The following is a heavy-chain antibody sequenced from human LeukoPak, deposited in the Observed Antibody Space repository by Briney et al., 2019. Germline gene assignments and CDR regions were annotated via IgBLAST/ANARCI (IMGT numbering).Heavy chain of an antibody. V-gene: IGHV4-34*01. Sequence: PSDTLSLTCAVYGGSFSGYYWSWIRQPPGKGLDWMGEFNLSGITNYNPSLKSPVTISVDTSKSQVSLKLSSVTAADTAVYYCARVSGRSSHWGQGTLVTVSS. J-gene: IGHJ4*02. CDR3: ARVSGRSSH. D-gene: IGHD3-10*01. CDR2: FNLSGIT. CDR1: GGSFSGYY.